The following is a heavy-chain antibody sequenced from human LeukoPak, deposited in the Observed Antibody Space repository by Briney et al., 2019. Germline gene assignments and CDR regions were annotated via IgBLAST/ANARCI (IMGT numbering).Heavy chain of an antibody. CDR2: ISGSGGST. CDR3: ARGKRWRGYFDY. V-gene: IGHV3-23*01. D-gene: IGHD4-23*01. Sequence: GGSLRLSCAASGFTFSSYAMSWVRQAPGKGLEWVSAISGSGGSTYYADSVKGRFTISRDNSKNTLYLQMNSLRAEDTAVYYCARGKRWRGYFDYWGQGTLVTVSS. CDR1: GFTFSSYA. J-gene: IGHJ4*02.